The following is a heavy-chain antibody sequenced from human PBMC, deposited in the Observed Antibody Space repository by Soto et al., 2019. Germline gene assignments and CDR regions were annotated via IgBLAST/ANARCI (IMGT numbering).Heavy chain of an antibody. CDR3: LSGNSPSST. Sequence: GGSPKLLCAASGFTLSSYSMHWVRQAPGKGLEWVAVISYDGSNKYYADSVKGRFTIARDNSKNTLYLQMNSLRAEDTAVYYCLSGNSPSSTWGQGTPVTVSS. V-gene: IGHV3-30-3*01. D-gene: IGHD5-12*01. J-gene: IGHJ5*02. CDR2: ISYDGSNK. CDR1: GFTLSSYS.